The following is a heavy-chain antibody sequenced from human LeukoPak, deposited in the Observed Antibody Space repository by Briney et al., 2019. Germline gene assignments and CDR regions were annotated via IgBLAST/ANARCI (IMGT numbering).Heavy chain of an antibody. CDR2: ISGDGGST. J-gene: IGHJ6*02. CDR1: GFTFDDYA. Sequence: GGSLRLSCAASGFTFDDYAMHWVRQAPGKGLEWVSLISGDGGSTYYADSVKGRFTISRDNSKNSLYLQMNSLRTEDTALCYCAKVRGYSSSWYLGYYYYGMDVWGQGTTVTVSS. CDR3: AKVRGYSSSWYLGYYYYGMDV. V-gene: IGHV3-43*02. D-gene: IGHD6-13*01.